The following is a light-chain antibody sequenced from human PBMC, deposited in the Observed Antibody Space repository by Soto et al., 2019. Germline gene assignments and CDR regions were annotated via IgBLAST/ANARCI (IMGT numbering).Light chain of an antibody. Sequence: EIVLTQSPGTLSLSPGERATLSCRASQSVSSNYLTWYQQKPGQAPRLLIHGASSMATGIPDRFSGSGSGTDFTLTISRLEPEDFAVYYCQHYGSSPFTFGPGTKVDIK. CDR2: GAS. CDR3: QHYGSSPFT. J-gene: IGKJ3*01. V-gene: IGKV3-20*01. CDR1: QSVSSNY.